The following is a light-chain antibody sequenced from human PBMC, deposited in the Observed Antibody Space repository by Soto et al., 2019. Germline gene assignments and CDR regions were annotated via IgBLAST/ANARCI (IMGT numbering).Light chain of an antibody. CDR3: QQYGSSVIT. CDR2: GAS. CDR1: QSVSSN. V-gene: IGKV3-20*01. J-gene: IGKJ5*01. Sequence: ELVMTQSPATLSVSTGERGTLSCRASQSVSSNLAWYQQKPGQAPRLLIYGASRRATGIPDRFSGSGSGTDFTLTISRLEPEDFAVYYCQQYGSSVITFGQGTRVDIK.